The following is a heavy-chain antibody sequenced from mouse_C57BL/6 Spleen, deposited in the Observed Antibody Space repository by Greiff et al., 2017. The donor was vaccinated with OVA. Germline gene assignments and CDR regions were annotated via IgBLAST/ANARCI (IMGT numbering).Heavy chain of an antibody. J-gene: IGHJ1*03. CDR3: TVDGYSYWYFDV. CDR2: IRLKSDNYAT. CDR1: GFTFSNYW. D-gene: IGHD2-3*01. V-gene: IGHV6-3*01. Sequence: EVKLMESGGGLVQPGGSMKLSCVASGFTFSNYWMNWVRQSPEKGLEWVAQIRLKSDNYATHYAESVKGRFTISRDDSKSSVYLQMNNLRAEDTGIYYCTVDGYSYWYFDVWGTGTTVTVSS.